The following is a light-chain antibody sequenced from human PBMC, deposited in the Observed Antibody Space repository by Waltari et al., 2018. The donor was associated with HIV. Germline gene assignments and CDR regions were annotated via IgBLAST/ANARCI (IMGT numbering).Light chain of an antibody. J-gene: IGLJ3*02. V-gene: IGLV8-61*01. Sequence: QAVVTQEPSFSVSPGGTVTLTCGLSSGSVSTSYYSSRYQQTPGQAPRTLIYSTNSRASGVPERFAGSILGNQAALTITRAQADDESDYYCVLYMGSGIWVFGGGTKVTVL. CDR1: SGSVSTSYY. CDR2: STN. CDR3: VLYMGSGIWV.